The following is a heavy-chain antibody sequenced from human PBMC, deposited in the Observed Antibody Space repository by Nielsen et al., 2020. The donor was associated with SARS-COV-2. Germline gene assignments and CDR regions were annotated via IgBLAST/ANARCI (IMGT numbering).Heavy chain of an antibody. D-gene: IGHD3-10*01. CDR2: ISYDGSNK. J-gene: IGHJ6*02. V-gene: IGHV3-30*04. CDR3: ARDYGSGSYSLYYYYYGMDV. Sequence: GGSLRLSCAASGFTFSSYAMHWVRQAPGKGLEWVAVISYDGSNKYYADSVKGRFTISRDNSKSTLYLQMNSLRAEDTAVYYCARDYGSGSYSLYYYYYGMDVWGQGTTVTVSS. CDR1: GFTFSSYA.